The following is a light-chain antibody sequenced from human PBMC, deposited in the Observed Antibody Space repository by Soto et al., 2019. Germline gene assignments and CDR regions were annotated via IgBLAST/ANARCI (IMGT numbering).Light chain of an antibody. CDR2: DVS. V-gene: IGLV2-11*01. CDR1: SIEVGGYNY. CDR3: CSYAGSYTWV. Sequence: QSVLTQPRSMSGSPGQSFTISCTGTSIEVGGYNYVSWYQQHPGKDPKLMIYDVSKPPSGVADRCSGSKSGNKASLTISWLQAEDEADYYCCSYAGSYTWVFGTGTKVTVL. J-gene: IGLJ1*01.